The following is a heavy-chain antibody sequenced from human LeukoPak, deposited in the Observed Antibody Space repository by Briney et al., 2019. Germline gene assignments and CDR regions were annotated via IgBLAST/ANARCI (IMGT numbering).Heavy chain of an antibody. J-gene: IGHJ6*02. CDR3: ARAVGKDYYYYGMDV. CDR1: GGSFSGYY. Sequence: NPSETLSLTCAVYGGSFSGYYWSWIRQPPGKGLEWIGEINHSGSTNYNPSLKSRVTISVDTSKNQFSLKLSSVTAADTAMYYCARAVGKDYYYYGMDVWGQGTTVTVSS. D-gene: IGHD7-27*01. CDR2: INHSGST. V-gene: IGHV4-34*01.